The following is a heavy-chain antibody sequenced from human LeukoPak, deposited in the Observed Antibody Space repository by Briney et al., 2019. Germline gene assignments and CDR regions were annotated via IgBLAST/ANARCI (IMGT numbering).Heavy chain of an antibody. D-gene: IGHD4-17*01. CDR3: ARVTGYGDSPDAFDI. CDR1: GVTFSSYG. Sequence: GGSLRLSCAASGVTFSSYGMHWVRQAPGKGLEWVAFIRYDGSNKYYADSVKGRFTISRDNSKNTLYLQMNSLRAEDTAVYYCARVTGYGDSPDAFDIWGQGTMVTVSS. V-gene: IGHV3-30*02. CDR2: IRYDGSNK. J-gene: IGHJ3*02.